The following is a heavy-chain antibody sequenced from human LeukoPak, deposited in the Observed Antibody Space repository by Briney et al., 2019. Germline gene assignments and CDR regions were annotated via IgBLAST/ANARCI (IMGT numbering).Heavy chain of an antibody. CDR2: IKGKRDGKTD. J-gene: IGHJ4*02. CDR1: GFTFSNAW. D-gene: IGHD3-3*01. Sequence: GGSLRLSCAASGFTFSNAWMSWVRQAPGKGLEWVGRIKGKRDGKTDEYAAPVKGSFSISRDDSENTLYLQMNSLKIEDTAVYYCTTDPAGRSGITIFGVVGDYFDYWGQGPGVIVTS. CDR3: TTDPAGRSGITIFGVVGDYFDY. V-gene: IGHV3-15*01.